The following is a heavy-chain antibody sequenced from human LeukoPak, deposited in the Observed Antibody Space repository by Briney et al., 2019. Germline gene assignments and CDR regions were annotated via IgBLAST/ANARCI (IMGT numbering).Heavy chain of an antibody. V-gene: IGHV6-1*01. J-gene: IGHJ3*02. Sequence: SQTLSFTCAIYGDSVSSNSAVWNGIRQSPSRGLEWLGRTYYRSKGYNDYEVSVKSRITINPDASKNQFSLQPNSVTPEDTAVYYCARERAGLGAFDIWGQGTMVTVSS. D-gene: IGHD2-21*01. CDR2: TYYRSKGYN. CDR3: ARERAGLGAFDI. CDR1: GDSVSSNSAV.